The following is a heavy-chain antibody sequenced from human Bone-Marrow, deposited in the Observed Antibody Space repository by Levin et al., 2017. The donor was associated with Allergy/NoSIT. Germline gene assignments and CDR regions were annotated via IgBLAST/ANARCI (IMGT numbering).Heavy chain of an antibody. CDR3: AYQLWCGALPDDAFDV. CDR2: IQNTGINT. CDR1: GFTFSSYG. J-gene: IGHJ3*01. D-gene: IGHD3-10*01. V-gene: IGHV3-23*05. Sequence: GGSLRLSCAASGFTFSSYGMSWVRQGPGKGLDWVSSIQNTGINTHYADSVMGRFTISRDNSKNTLHLQMDRLRAEDTAIYYCAYQLWCGALPDDAFDVWGQGTVVTVSS.